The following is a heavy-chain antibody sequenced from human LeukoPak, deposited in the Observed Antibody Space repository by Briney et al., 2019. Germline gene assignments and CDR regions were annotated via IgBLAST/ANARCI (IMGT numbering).Heavy chain of an antibody. J-gene: IGHJ3*01. V-gene: IGHV3-23*01. D-gene: IGHD5-12*01. CDR2: ISGSGGST. CDR3: AKALQTIVATTVSH. Sequence: GXSLRLSCAASGFTFSSYAMSWVRQAPGKGLEWVSAISGSGGSTYYADSVKGRFTISRDNSKNTLYLQMNSLRAEDTAVYYCAKALQTIVATTVSHWGQGTMVTVSS. CDR1: GFTFSSYA.